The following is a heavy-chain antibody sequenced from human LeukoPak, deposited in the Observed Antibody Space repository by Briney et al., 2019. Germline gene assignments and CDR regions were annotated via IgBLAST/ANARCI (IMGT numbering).Heavy chain of an antibody. V-gene: IGHV1-8*01. J-gene: IGHJ4*02. CDR2: MNPNSDNT. Sequence: ASVKVSCKASGYTFTSYDINWVRQATGQGLEWMGWMNPNSDNTGYAQKFQGRVTMTRNTSISTVYMELSSLRSEDTAVYYCARRPYKYYDILTGYYRSEFEYWGQGTLVTVSS. D-gene: IGHD3-9*01. CDR1: GYTFTSYD. CDR3: ARRPYKYYDILTGYYRSEFEY.